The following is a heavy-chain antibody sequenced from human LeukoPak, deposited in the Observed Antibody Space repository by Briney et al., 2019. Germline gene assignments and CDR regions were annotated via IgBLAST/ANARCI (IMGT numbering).Heavy chain of an antibody. V-gene: IGHV4-4*07. CDR1: GGSISSYF. J-gene: IGHJ5*02. CDR3: ARVGSLSRGRNWVDP. CDR2: IDTSGSI. Sequence: PSETLSLTCTVSGGSISSYFCSWIRQPAGKGLEWIGRIDTSGSINYNPSLKSRVTMSVDRSKNQFSLKLSSVTAADTAVYYCARVGSLSRGRNWVDPWGQGTLVTVS. D-gene: IGHD2-15*01.